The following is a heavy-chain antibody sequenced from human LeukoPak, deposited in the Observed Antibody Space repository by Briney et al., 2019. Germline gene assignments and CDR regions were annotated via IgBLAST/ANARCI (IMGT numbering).Heavy chain of an antibody. Sequence: SETLSLTRTVTGGSISYYFWSWIRQPAGKGLEWIGRIYTSGSTNYNPSPKSRVTMSVDTSKNQFSLKLSSVTAADTAIYFCARGHGGYCGGGSCYLDYWGQGTLVTVSS. D-gene: IGHD2-15*01. CDR1: GGSISYYF. J-gene: IGHJ4*02. CDR2: IYTSGST. V-gene: IGHV4-4*07. CDR3: ARGHGGYCGGGSCYLDY.